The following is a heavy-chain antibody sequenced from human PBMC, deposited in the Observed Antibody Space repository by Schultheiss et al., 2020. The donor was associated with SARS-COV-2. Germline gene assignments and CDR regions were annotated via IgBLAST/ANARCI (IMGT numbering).Heavy chain of an antibody. Sequence: GGSLRLSCVEFSNSHLHWVRQAPGKGLEWVAAISNDGIGKYYGDSVKDRLTISRDNSRNTVYLQMNSVRPEDTGVYYCGREAYSSGRAGLCKFWGQGTLVTVSS. J-gene: IGHJ4*02. CDR3: GREAYSSGRAGLCKF. CDR2: ISNDGIGK. D-gene: IGHD6-19*01. CDR1: SNSH. V-gene: IGHV3-30-3*01.